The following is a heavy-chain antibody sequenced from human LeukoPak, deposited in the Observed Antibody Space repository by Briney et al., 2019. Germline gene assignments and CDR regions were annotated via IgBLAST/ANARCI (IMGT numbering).Heavy chain of an antibody. CDR2: ISYDGSNK. CDR1: GFTFSSYA. D-gene: IGHD4-17*01. V-gene: IGHV3-30-3*01. CDR3: ARETVTTLSSFDY. J-gene: IGHJ4*02. Sequence: PGRSLRLSCAASGFTFSSYAMHWVRQAPGKGLEWVAVISYDGSNKYYADSVKGRFTISRDNSKNTLYLQMNSLRAEDTAVCYCARETVTTLSSFDYWGQGTLVTVSS.